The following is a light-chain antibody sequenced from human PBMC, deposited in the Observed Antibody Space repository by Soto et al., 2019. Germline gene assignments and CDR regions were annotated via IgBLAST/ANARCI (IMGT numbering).Light chain of an antibody. J-gene: IGKJ1*01. CDR1: QSVSCY. CDR3: QQHSTWPWT. CDR2: HAS. Sequence: EIVLTQSPATLSLSPGERATLSCRASQSVSCYFAWCQQSPGQAPRLLIYHASNRATGIPARFSGSGSGTDFTLTISSLEPQDFAVYYCQQHSTWPWTFGQGTKVEIK. V-gene: IGKV3-11*01.